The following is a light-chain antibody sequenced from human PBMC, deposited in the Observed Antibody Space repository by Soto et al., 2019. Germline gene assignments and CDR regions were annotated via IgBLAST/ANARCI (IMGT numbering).Light chain of an antibody. Sequence: QSALTQPASVSGSPGQSITISCTGTSSDVGSYNLVSWYQQHPGKAPKLMIFEGSKRPSGVSNRFSGSKSGNTASLTISGLQAEDEADYYCCSYAGRSTFYLVFGGGTKLTVL. CDR2: EGS. CDR3: CSYAGRSTFYLV. V-gene: IGLV2-23*03. CDR1: SSDVGSYNL. J-gene: IGLJ2*01.